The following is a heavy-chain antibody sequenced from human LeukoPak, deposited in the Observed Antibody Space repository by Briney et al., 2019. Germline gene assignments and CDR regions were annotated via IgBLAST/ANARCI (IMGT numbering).Heavy chain of an antibody. J-gene: IGHJ4*02. Sequence: GGSLRLSCAASGFTFSSYSMSWVRQAPGKGLGWVSSISSSSSYIYYADSVKGRFTISRDNAKNSLYLQMNSLRAEDTAVYYCASGLSAAIDYFDYWGQGTLVTVSS. CDR2: ISSSSSYI. CDR1: GFTFSSYS. CDR3: ASGLSAAIDYFDY. V-gene: IGHV3-21*01. D-gene: IGHD6-13*01.